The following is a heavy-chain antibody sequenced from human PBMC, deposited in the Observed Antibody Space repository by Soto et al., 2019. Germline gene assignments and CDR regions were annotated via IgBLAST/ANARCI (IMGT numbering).Heavy chain of an antibody. CDR3: AKDQSGYDFWSGYPL. CDR2: ISSTNGDT. CDR1: GFTFSSYA. V-gene: IGHV3-23*01. J-gene: IGHJ4*02. Sequence: GGSLRLSCAASGFTFSSYAMTWVRQAPGKGLEWVSTISSTNGDTYYVDSVKGRFAVSRDNSKNTLYLQMNSLRVDDTAVYDCAKDQSGYDFWSGYPLWGQGALVTVSS. D-gene: IGHD3-3*01.